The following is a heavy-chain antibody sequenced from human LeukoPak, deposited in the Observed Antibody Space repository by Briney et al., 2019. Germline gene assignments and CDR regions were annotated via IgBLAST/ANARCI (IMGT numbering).Heavy chain of an antibody. V-gene: IGHV3-66*01. CDR2: IYGGGST. D-gene: IGHD3-16*01. CDR3: ATEALRPYPAFDT. CDR1: GFTDISNY. J-gene: IGHJ4*01. Sequence: GGSLRLSSAASGFTDISNYMSWVRQAPGKGREWVSVIYGGGSTYYADSVKGRFTISRDNSKNTLYLQMNSLRAEDTAVYYCATEALRPYPAFDTWGHGTLVTVSS.